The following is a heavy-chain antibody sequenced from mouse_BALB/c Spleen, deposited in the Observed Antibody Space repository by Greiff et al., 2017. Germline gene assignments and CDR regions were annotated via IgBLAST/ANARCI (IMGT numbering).Heavy chain of an antibody. CDR3: ARDGRDGNYRFAY. CDR1: GFSLTGYG. V-gene: IGHV2-6-7*01. J-gene: IGHJ3*01. Sequence: VQLQQSGPGLVAPSQSLSITCTVSGFSLTGYGVNWVRQPPGKGLEWLGMIWGDGSTDYNSALKSRLSISKDNSKSQVFLKMNSLQTDDTARYYCARDGRDGNYRFAYWGQGTLVTVSA. CDR2: IWGDGST. D-gene: IGHD2-1*01.